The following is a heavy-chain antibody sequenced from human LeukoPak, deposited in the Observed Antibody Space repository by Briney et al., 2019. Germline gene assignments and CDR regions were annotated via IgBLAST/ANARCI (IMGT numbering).Heavy chain of an antibody. CDR1: GYTFTSYD. Sequence: ASVKVSCKASGYTFTSYDINWVRQATGQGLEWMGWMNPNSGNTGYAQKFQGRVTKTRNTSISTAYMELSSLRSEDTAVYYCARGYYYDSSGYYYESFDIWGQGTMVTVSS. J-gene: IGHJ3*02. D-gene: IGHD3-22*01. V-gene: IGHV1-8*01. CDR3: ARGYYYDSSGYYYESFDI. CDR2: MNPNSGNT.